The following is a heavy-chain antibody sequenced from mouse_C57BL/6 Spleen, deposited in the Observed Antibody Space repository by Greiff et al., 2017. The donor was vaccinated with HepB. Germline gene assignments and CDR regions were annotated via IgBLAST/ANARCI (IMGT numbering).Heavy chain of an antibody. Sequence: QVQLKQPGAELVKPGASVKLSCKASGYTFTSYWMHWVKQRPGQGLEWIGMIHPNSGSTNYNEKFKSKATLTVDKSSSTAYMQLSSLTSEDAAVYYCARSGLGRGWFAYWGQGTLVTVSA. J-gene: IGHJ3*01. CDR1: GYTFTSYW. D-gene: IGHD4-1*01. CDR2: IHPNSGST. CDR3: ARSGLGRGWFAY. V-gene: IGHV1-64*01.